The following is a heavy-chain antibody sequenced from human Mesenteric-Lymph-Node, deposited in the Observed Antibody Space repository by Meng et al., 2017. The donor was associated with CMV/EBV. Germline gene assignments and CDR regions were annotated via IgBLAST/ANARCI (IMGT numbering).Heavy chain of an antibody. Sequence: VHLVQSGAEVKKPGASVQVSFKAEGYAFTRYGISWVRQAPGQGLEWMGWISVYNDDTRYGQKVQGRVSMTTDPSTNTAFMELRDLRSDDTAVYYCARRIHYDYRSGDLYYLDYWGQGTLVTVSS. CDR2: ISVYNDDT. D-gene: IGHD3-3*01. J-gene: IGHJ4*02. V-gene: IGHV1-18*01. CDR3: ARRIHYDYRSGDLYYLDY. CDR1: GYAFTRYG.